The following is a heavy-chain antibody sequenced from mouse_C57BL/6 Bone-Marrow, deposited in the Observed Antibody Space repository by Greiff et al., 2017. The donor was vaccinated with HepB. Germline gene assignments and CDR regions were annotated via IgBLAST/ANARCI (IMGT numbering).Heavy chain of an antibody. CDR3: AMLAYYTMDY. CDR2: IDPANGNT. J-gene: IGHJ4*01. V-gene: IGHV14-3*01. Sequence: EVKLEESVAELVRPGASVKLSCTASGFNFKNTYMHWVKQRPEQGLEWIGRIDPANGNTKYAPKFQGKATLTADTSSNTAYLQLSSLTSEDTAIYYSAMLAYYTMDYWGQGTSVTVSS. CDR1: GFNFKNTY. D-gene: IGHD3-1*01.